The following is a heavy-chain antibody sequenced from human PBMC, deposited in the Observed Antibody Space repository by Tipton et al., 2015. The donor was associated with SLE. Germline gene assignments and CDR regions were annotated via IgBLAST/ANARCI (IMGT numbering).Heavy chain of an antibody. J-gene: IGHJ4*02. CDR2: IYYRGST. CDR3: ARDGGAVAPFDY. D-gene: IGHD6-19*01. CDR1: GGSVSGGSYY. V-gene: IGHV4-61*01. Sequence: LSLTCTVSGGSVSGGSYYWSWIRQPPGKGLEWIGYIYYRGSTNDNPSLKSRVTISVDTSKNQFSLKLSSVTAADTAVDYCARDGGAVAPFDYWGQGTLVTVSS.